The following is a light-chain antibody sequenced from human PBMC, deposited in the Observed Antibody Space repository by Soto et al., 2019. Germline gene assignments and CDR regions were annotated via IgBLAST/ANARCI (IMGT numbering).Light chain of an antibody. CDR2: EVS. CDR1: SSDVGGYDY. Sequence: QSVLTQPPSASGSPGQSVTISCTGTSSDVGGYDYVSWYQQHPGKAPKVMIFEVSKRPSGVPDRFSGSKSANTASLTVSGLQAEDEADYYCTSYAGANTLVFGGGTKLTVL. CDR3: TSYAGANTLV. J-gene: IGLJ2*01. V-gene: IGLV2-8*01.